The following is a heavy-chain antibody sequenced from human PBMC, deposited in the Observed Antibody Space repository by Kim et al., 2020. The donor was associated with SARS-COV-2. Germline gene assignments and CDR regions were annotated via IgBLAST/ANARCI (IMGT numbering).Heavy chain of an antibody. V-gene: IGHV3-33*01. Sequence: ADPVKGRFTISRDNSKDTLFLQLNSLRAEDTAIYFCARDLRGSTDYWGQGTLVSVSS. CDR3: ARDLRGSTDY. D-gene: IGHD1-1*01. J-gene: IGHJ4*02.